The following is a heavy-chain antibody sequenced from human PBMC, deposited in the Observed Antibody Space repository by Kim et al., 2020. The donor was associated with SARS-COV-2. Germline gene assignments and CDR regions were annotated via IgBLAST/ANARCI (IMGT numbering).Heavy chain of an antibody. Sequence: SETLSLTCTVSGGSISSYYWSWIRQPPGKGLEWIGYIYYSGSTNYNPSLKSRVTMSVDTSKNQFSLKLSSVTAADTALYYCARDRREWRIQWFDPWGQGILVTVSS. D-gene: IGHD2-8*01. CDR1: GGSISSYY. V-gene: IGHV4-59*01. J-gene: IGHJ5*02. CDR3: ARDRREWRIQWFDP. CDR2: IYYSGST.